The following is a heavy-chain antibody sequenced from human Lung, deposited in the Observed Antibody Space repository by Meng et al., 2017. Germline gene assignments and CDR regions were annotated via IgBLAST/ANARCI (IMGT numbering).Heavy chain of an antibody. CDR2: ISISGDIT. D-gene: IGHD3-10*01. CDR1: GFTFTNYV. Sequence: EWQLLGSGGGLVQSGGSLRLSCAVSGFTFTNYVMSLVRQAQGKGLEWVSGISISGDITYYADSVKGRFTISRDNSKNTVYLQMNRLRAEDTAVYYCAKEEVPNDYWGQGTLVTVSS. CDR3: AKEEVPNDY. J-gene: IGHJ4*02. V-gene: IGHV3-23*01.